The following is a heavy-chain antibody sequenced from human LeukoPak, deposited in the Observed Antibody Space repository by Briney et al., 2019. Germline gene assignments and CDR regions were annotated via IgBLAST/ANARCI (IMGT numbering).Heavy chain of an antibody. CDR2: ISGSGGST. V-gene: IGHV3-23*01. D-gene: IGHD2-15*01. J-gene: IGHJ4*02. CDR3: ARRLDLGSIVVVVAATGCFDY. Sequence: GGSLRPSCAASGFTFRSYAMSWVRQAPGKGLEWVSSISGSGGSTYYADSVKGRFTISRDNSKNTLYLQMNSLRAEDTAIYYCARRLDLGSIVVVVAATGCFDYWGQGTLVTVFS. CDR1: GFTFRSYA.